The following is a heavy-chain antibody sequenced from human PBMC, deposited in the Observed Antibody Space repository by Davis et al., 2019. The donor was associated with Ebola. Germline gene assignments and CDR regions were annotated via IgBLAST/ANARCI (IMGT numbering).Heavy chain of an antibody. CDR2: MYHSGRA. D-gene: IGHD3-16*02. J-gene: IGHJ4*02. V-gene: IGHV4-38-2*02. Sequence: MPSETLSLTCTVSGYSISSGFSWGWIRQPPGKGLEWIGGMYHSGRANYNPSLKSRVTISGDTSRNQFSLTLTSVTAADTAVYYCARDFVYWGQGTLVTVSS. CDR1: GYSISSGFS. CDR3: ARDFVY.